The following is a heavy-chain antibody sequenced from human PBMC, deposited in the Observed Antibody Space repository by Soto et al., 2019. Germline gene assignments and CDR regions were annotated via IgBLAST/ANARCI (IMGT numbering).Heavy chain of an antibody. D-gene: IGHD3-3*01. CDR3: ARSTEWLLLANYFDY. J-gene: IGHJ4*02. Sequence: GGSLRLSCAASGFTFSSYAMSWVRQAPGKGLEWVSAISGSGGSTYYADSVKGRFTISRDNSKNTLYLQMNSLRAEDTAVYYCARSTEWLLLANYFDYWGQGTLVTVSS. CDR2: ISGSGGST. V-gene: IGHV3-23*01. CDR1: GFTFSSYA.